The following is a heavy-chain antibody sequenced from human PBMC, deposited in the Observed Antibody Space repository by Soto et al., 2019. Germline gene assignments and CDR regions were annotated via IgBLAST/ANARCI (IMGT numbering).Heavy chain of an antibody. V-gene: IGHV1-8*01. CDR1: GYTFTSYD. CDR2: MNPNSGNT. D-gene: IGHD2-15*01. J-gene: IGHJ6*02. Sequence: QVQLVQSGAEVKKPGASVKVSCKASGYTFTSYDINWVRQATGQGLEWMGWMNPNSGNTGYAQKFQGRVTMTRNTSIRTAYMEVSSLRSEDTAVYYCARGEASCRGGSCYFNYYYYYGMDVWGQGTTVTVSS. CDR3: ARGEASCRGGSCYFNYYYYYGMDV.